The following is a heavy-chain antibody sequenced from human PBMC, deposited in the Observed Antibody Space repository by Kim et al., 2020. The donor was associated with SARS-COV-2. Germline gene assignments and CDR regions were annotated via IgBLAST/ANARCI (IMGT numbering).Heavy chain of an antibody. CDR2: INHSGST. CDR3: ARAARGYSSSSGWFDP. V-gene: IGHV4-34*01. CDR1: GGSFSGYY. D-gene: IGHD6-6*01. J-gene: IGHJ5*02. Sequence: SETLSLTCAVYGGSFSGYYWSWIRQPPGKGLEWIGEINHSGSTNYNPSLKSRVTISVDTSKNQFSLKLSSVTAADTAVYYCARAARGYSSSSGWFDPWGQGTLVTVSS.